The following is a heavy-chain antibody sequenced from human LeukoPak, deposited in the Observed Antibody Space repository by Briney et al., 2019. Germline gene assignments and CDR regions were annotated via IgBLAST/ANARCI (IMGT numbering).Heavy chain of an antibody. D-gene: IGHD3-10*01. CDR3: ARGRITMIREASLRNAFDI. CDR2: IYYSAST. J-gene: IGHJ3*02. Sequence: SETLTLTCTVSGGSISSGDYYWSWIRQPPGKGLEWIGYIYYSASTYYNPSLKSRVTISVDTSKNQFSLRLTTVTAADTAVYYCARGRITMIREASLRNAFDIWGQGTMVTVSS. CDR1: GGSISSGDYY. V-gene: IGHV4-30-4*01.